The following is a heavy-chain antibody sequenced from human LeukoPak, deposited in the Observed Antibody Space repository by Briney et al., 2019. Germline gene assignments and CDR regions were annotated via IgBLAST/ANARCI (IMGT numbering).Heavy chain of an antibody. CDR3: AREANSWYHS. Sequence: ASVKVSCKASGYTLTDYYMHWVRQAPGQGLEWVAWINPSSGATTYAQKFQGRVTLTKDTSINTAYMEQSRLTSDDTAMYYCAREANSWYHSWGQGTLVTVSS. CDR1: GYTLTDYY. J-gene: IGHJ4*02. CDR2: INPSSGAT. V-gene: IGHV1-2*02. D-gene: IGHD2/OR15-2a*01.